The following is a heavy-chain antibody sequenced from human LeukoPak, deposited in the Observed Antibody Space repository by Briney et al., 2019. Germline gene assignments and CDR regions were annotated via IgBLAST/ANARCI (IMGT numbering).Heavy chain of an antibody. CDR2: IKEEGSGK. Sequence: PGGSPRLSCAASGFTFSSYWMSWVRQAPGKGLEWVANIKEEGSGKYYVDSVKGRFTISRDNAKNSLYLQMNSLRAEDTAVYYCARIYYDSSGYRLFDYWGQGTLVTVSS. CDR3: ARIYYDSSGYRLFDY. CDR1: GFTFSSYW. V-gene: IGHV3-7*02. J-gene: IGHJ4*02. D-gene: IGHD3-22*01.